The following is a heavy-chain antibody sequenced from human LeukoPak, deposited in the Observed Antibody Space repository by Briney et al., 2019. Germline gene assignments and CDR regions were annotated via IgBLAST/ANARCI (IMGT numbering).Heavy chain of an antibody. J-gene: IGHJ4*02. CDR2: IRSDGVDV. V-gene: IGHV3-64D*06. D-gene: IGHD4-11*01. CDR1: GFTFSSYA. Sequence: GGSLRLSCSVSGFTFSSYAMHWVRQAPGKGLEYVSVIRSDGVDVYYTDSVKGRFTISRDNSKNMLYLQMSSLRPEDTAVYYCVKDLLQVTMKKLDHWGQGTLVTVSS. CDR3: VKDLLQVTMKKLDH.